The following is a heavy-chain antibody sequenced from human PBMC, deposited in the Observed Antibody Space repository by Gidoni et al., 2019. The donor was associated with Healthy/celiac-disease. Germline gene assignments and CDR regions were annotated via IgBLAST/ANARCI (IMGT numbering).Heavy chain of an antibody. CDR1: GYTLTELS. D-gene: IGHD2-15*01. J-gene: IGHJ4*02. CDR2: FDPEDGET. CDR3: ATGMRVVVAATPFEELNYFDY. V-gene: IGHV1-24*01. Sequence: QVQLVQSGAEVKKPGASVKVSCKVSGYTLTELSMHWVRQAPGKGLEWMGGFDPEDGETIYAQKFQGRVTMTEDTSTDTAYMELSSLRSEDTAVYYCATGMRVVVAATPFEELNYFDYWGQGTLVTVSS.